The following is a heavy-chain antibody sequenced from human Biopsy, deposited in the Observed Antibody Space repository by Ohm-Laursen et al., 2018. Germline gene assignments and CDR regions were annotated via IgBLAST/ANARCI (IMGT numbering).Heavy chain of an antibody. D-gene: IGHD2-8*01. CDR1: SYTFTDYN. Sequence: SVKVSCKVSSYTFTDYNIHWMRQAPGQGLEWLGYINCKTGATNYAQKFQGTVTMTRDTSISTAYLALGSLRSADTAIYYCARDPLNGHKHFDYWGQGTQVTVSS. J-gene: IGHJ4*02. CDR3: ARDPLNGHKHFDY. CDR2: INCKTGAT. V-gene: IGHV1-2*02.